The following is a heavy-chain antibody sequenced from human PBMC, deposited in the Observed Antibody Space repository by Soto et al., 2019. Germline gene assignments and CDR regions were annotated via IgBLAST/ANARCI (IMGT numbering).Heavy chain of an antibody. CDR3: ARHLPSRVRGFDF. D-gene: IGHD3-10*02. V-gene: IGHV1-2*04. J-gene: IGHJ3*01. CDR2: INPHSGGT. Sequence: ASVKVSCKASGYTFSGYYIHWVRQAPGQGLEWMGWINPHSGGTNYAQKFQAWVTMTRDKSINTAYMELSRLRPDDTAVYYCARHLPSRVRGFDFWGQGTMVTVSS. CDR1: GYTFSGYY.